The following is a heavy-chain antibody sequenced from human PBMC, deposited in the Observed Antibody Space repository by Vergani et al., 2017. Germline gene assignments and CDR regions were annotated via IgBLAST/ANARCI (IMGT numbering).Heavy chain of an antibody. Sequence: QVQLVESGGGVVQPGRSLRLSCAASGFTFSSYAMHWVRQAPGKGLEWVAVISYDGSNKYYADSVKGRFTISRDNYKNTLYLQMNSLRAEDTAVYYCAREGYDDSTPQPPYFDYWGQGTLVTVSS. D-gene: IGHD3-22*01. CDR2: ISYDGSNK. CDR3: AREGYDDSTPQPPYFDY. J-gene: IGHJ4*02. CDR1: GFTFSSYA. V-gene: IGHV3-30*04.